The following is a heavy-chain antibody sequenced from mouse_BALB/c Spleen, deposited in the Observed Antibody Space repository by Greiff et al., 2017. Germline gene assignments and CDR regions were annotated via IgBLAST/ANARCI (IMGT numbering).Heavy chain of an antibody. CDR1: GFTFSSYT. CDR3: TRDRGVPAMDY. Sequence: EVQVVESGGGLVKPGGSLKLSCAASGFTFSSYTMSWVRQTPEKKLEWVATISSGGSYTYYPDSVKGRFTISRDNAKNTLYLQMSSLKSEDTAMYYCTRDRGVPAMDYWGQGTSVTVSS. CDR2: ISSGGSYT. V-gene: IGHV5-6-4*01. D-gene: IGHD2-14*01. J-gene: IGHJ4*01.